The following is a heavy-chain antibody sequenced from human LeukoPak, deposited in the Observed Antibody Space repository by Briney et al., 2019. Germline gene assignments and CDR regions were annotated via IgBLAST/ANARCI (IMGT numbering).Heavy chain of an antibody. V-gene: IGHV1-69*13. CDR1: GGTFSSYA. Sequence: ASVKVSCKASGGTFSSYAISWVRQAPGQGLEWMGGIIPIFGTANYAQKFQGRVTITADESTSTAYMELSSLRSEDTAVYYCARGPSSSWTGWYFDLWGRGTLVTVSS. CDR2: IIPIFGTA. D-gene: IGHD6-13*01. J-gene: IGHJ2*01. CDR3: ARGPSSSWTGWYFDL.